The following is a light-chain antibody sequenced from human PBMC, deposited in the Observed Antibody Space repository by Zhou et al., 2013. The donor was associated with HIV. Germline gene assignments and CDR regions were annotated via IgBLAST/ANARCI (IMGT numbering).Light chain of an antibody. Sequence: DIQMTQSPSSLSASVGDRVTITCRAGQGISSYLAWYQQKPGEAPKLLIYAASTLQSGVPSRFSGSGSGRNFTLTINSLQPEDFAVYHCQQYRSYPLTFGGGPGLR. CDR3: QQYRSYPLT. V-gene: IGKV1-9*01. J-gene: IGKJ4*01. CDR2: AAS. CDR1: QGISSY.